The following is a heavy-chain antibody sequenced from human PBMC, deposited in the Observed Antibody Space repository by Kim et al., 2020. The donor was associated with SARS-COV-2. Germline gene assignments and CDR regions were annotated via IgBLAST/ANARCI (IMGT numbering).Heavy chain of an antibody. Sequence: SETLSLTCAVYGGSFSGYYWSWIRQPPGKGLEWIGEINHSGSTNYNPSLKSRVTISVDTSKNQFSLKLSSVTAADTAVYYCARGRGSPRQGHYYYGMDVWGQGTTVTVSS. CDR3: ARGRGSPRQGHYYYGMDV. CDR2: INHSGST. V-gene: IGHV4-34*01. D-gene: IGHD3-16*01. CDR1: GGSFSGYY. J-gene: IGHJ6*02.